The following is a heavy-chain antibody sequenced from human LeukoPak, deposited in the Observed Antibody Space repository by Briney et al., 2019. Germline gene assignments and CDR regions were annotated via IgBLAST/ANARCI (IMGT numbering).Heavy chain of an antibody. CDR3: ARGPRPYYYDSSGYYFIDY. J-gene: IGHJ4*02. CDR2: INHSGST. Sequence: SETLSLTCAVYGGSFSGYYWSWIRQPPGKWLEWIGEINHSGSTNYNPSLKSRVTISVDTSKNQFSLKLSSVTAADTAVYYCARGPRPYYYDSSGYYFIDYWGQGTLVTVSS. V-gene: IGHV4-34*01. D-gene: IGHD3-22*01. CDR1: GGSFSGYY.